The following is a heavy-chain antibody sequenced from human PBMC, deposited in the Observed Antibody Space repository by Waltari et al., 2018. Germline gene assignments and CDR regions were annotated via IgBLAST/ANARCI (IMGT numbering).Heavy chain of an antibody. V-gene: IGHV1-3*01. J-gene: IGHJ6*02. D-gene: IGHD2-15*01. CDR1: GYTFTSYA. CDR2: INAGNGNT. CDR3: ARRGIRDCSGGSCYYYGMDV. Sequence: QVQLVQSGAEVKKPGASVKVSCKASGYTFTSYAMHWVRQAPGQRLEWMGWINAGNGNTKYSQKFQGRVTITRDTSASTAYMELSSLRSEDTAVYYCARRGIRDCSGGSCYYYGMDVWGQGTTVTVSS.